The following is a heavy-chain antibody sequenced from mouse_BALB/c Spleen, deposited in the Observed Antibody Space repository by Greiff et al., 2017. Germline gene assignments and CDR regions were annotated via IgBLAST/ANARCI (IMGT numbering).Heavy chain of an antibody. Sequence: EVKLVESGGGLVKPGGSLKLSCAASGFTFSSYAMSWVRQTPEKRLEWVASISSGGSTYYPDSVKGRFTISRDNARNILYLQMSSLRSEDTAMYYCARDDYDGDYFDYWGQGTTLTVSS. J-gene: IGHJ2*01. D-gene: IGHD2-4*01. CDR2: ISSGGST. CDR3: ARDDYDGDYFDY. CDR1: GFTFSSYA. V-gene: IGHV5-6-5*01.